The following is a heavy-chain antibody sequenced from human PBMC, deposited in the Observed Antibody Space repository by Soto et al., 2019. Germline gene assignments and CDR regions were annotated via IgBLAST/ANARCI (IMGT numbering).Heavy chain of an antibody. CDR1: GFPFSSYA. CDR2: ISGSGGST. J-gene: IGHJ4*02. Sequence: EVQLLESGGGLVQPGGSLKLSCAASGFPFSSYAMSWVRQAPGKGLEWVSAISGSGGSTYYADSVKGRFTISRDNSKNTLYLQMNSLRAEDTAVYYCAKDRDGYKTFDYWGQGTLVTVSS. CDR3: AKDRDGYKTFDY. D-gene: IGHD5-12*01. V-gene: IGHV3-23*01.